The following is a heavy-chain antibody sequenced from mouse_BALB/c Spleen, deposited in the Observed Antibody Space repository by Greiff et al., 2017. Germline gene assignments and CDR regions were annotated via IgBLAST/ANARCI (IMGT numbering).Heavy chain of an antibody. CDR3: VREGWNPLWDY. CDR1: GFSLTSYD. V-gene: IGHV2-9-2*01. Sequence: QVQLKESGPGLVAPSQSLSITCTVSGFSLTSYDISWIRQPPGKGLEWLGVIWTGGGTNYNSAFMSRLSISKDNSKSQVFLKMNSLQTDDTAIYYCVREGWNPLWDYWGQGTSVTVSS. J-gene: IGHJ4*01. D-gene: IGHD1-1*02. CDR2: IWTGGGT.